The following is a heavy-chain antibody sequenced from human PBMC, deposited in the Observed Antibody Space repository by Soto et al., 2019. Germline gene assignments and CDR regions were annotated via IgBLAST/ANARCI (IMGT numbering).Heavy chain of an antibody. CDR1: GYSFPGDH. CDR2: INAHSGGT. Sequence: ASVHLSCKASGYSFPGDHGHWRLKKTGQGLEWMGWINAHSGGTEYAQKFQGRVTLTRDTSIATAYLTLTSLTSDDTALYYCAKDFTRQLAYGLDLWGQRTQVTVSS. J-gene: IGHJ5*02. V-gene: IGHV1-2*02. D-gene: IGHD6-6*01. CDR3: AKDFTRQLAYGLDL.